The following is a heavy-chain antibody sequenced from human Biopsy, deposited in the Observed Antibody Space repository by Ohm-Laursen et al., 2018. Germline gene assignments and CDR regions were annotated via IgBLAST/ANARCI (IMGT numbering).Heavy chain of an antibody. D-gene: IGHD6-19*01. V-gene: IGHV1-69*01. CDR1: GGAFTNYA. Sequence: SVTASCKASGGAFTNYAINWARQAPGHGLEWLGGIIIVPAKAGYAERFQGRVTITADVTTTTAYMDLGGLRSEDTAVYYRVAYPSSGFFENNDDFAMDVWGQGTTVIVSS. J-gene: IGHJ6*02. CDR3: VAYPSSGFFENNDDFAMDV. CDR2: IIIVPAKA.